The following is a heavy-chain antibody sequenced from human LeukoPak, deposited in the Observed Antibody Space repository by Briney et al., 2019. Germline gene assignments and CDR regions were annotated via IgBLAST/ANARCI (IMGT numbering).Heavy chain of an antibody. J-gene: IGHJ4*02. CDR2: IYTSGST. CDR1: GGSVSSYY. Sequence: SETLSLTCTVSGGSVSSYYWSWIRQPAGKGLEWIGRIYTSGSTNYNASLKSRVSMPVDTSKNQFSLKLSSVTAADTAVFYCARENSGSYREFDYWGQGTLVTVSS. CDR3: ARENSGSYREFDY. D-gene: IGHD1-26*01. V-gene: IGHV4-4*07.